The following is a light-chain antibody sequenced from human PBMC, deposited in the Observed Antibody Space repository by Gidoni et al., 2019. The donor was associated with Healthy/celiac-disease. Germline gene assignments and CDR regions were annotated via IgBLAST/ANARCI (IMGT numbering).Light chain of an antibody. CDR3: QQYNSYSR. V-gene: IGKV1-5*03. J-gene: IGKJ3*01. Sequence: DIRMTQSPSTLSASVGDRVTITCRASQSISSWLAWYQQKPGKAPKLLIYKASSLESGVPSRFSGSGSGTEFTLTSSSLQPDDCATYYCQQYNSYSRFGPGTKVDIK. CDR2: KAS. CDR1: QSISSW.